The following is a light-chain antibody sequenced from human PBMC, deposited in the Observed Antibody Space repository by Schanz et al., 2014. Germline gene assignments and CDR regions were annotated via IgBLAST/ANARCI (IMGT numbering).Light chain of an antibody. Sequence: QSVLTQPPSVSGAPGQGVTISCTGSASNIGAGYDVHWYQQVPGTAPKPLIFDNTNRPSGVPDRFSGSKSGTSASLAITGLQAEDEADYYCQSYDSSLSAVVFGGGTKVTVL. J-gene: IGLJ2*01. CDR2: DNT. CDR3: QSYDSSLSAVV. CDR1: ASNIGAGYD. V-gene: IGLV1-40*01.